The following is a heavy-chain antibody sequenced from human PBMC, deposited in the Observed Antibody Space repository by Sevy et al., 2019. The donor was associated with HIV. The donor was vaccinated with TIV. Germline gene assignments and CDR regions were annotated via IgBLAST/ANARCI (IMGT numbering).Heavy chain of an antibody. V-gene: IGHV3-30*02. Sequence: GGSLRLSCAASGFTFSAYSMHWVRQAPGKGLEWVAFIRYDGSNQFYADSVKGRFTISRDNSNNTLYLQMNTLRTEDTAVYYCATRWTTGYWGQGTLVTVSS. J-gene: IGHJ4*02. CDR3: ATRWTTGY. CDR1: GFTFSAYS. D-gene: IGHD1-1*01. CDR2: IRYDGSNQ.